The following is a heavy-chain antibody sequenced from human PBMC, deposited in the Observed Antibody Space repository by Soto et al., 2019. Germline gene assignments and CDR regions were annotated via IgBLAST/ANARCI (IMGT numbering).Heavy chain of an antibody. CDR1: GYTLTELS. Sequence: ASVKVSCKVSGYTLTELSMHWVRQAPGKGLEWMGGFDPEDGETIYAQKFQGRVTMTEDTSTDTAYMELSSLRSEDTAVYYCATDPPKYYYDSTPGNWFDPWGQGTLVTVSS. CDR2: FDPEDGET. V-gene: IGHV1-24*01. CDR3: ATDPPKYYYDSTPGNWFDP. D-gene: IGHD3-22*01. J-gene: IGHJ5*02.